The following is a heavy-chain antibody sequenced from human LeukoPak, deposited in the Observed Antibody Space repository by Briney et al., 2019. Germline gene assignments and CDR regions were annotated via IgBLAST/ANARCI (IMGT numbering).Heavy chain of an antibody. CDR2: ISSRRSYI. CDR3: ARDLSYYDSSGSKGNYFDY. V-gene: IGHV3-21*01. J-gene: IGHJ4*02. CDR1: GFTFSSYS. D-gene: IGHD3-22*01. Sequence: PGGSLRLSCAAWGFTFSSYSMKWVRQARGKGGEWVSSISSRRSYIYYGDCGKGGFTISSDNAKNSLYLQMNSLRAEDTAVYYCARDLSYYDSSGSKGNYFDYWGQGTLVTVSS.